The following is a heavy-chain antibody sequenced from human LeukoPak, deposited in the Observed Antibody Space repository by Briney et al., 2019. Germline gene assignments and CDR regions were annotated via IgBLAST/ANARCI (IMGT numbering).Heavy chain of an antibody. CDR3: ARAPLYSSGWYDLDFDY. J-gene: IGHJ4*02. D-gene: IGHD6-19*01. Sequence: SGGSLRLSCAASGFPFDEYGISCVPQAPRKRLEWGSGINWNGGSTGYAGSVKGRFTIYRDNAKKSLYLQMNSLRAEDTALYYCARAPLYSSGWYDLDFDYWGQGTLVTVSS. V-gene: IGHV3-20*04. CDR2: INWNGGST. CDR1: GFPFDEYG.